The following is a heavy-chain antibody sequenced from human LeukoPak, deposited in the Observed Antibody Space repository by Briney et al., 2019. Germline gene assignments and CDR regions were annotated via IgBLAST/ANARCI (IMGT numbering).Heavy chain of an antibody. Sequence: GGSLRLSCAASGFTFSSYAMSWVRQAPGKGLEWVSAISGSGGSTYYADSVKGRFTTSRDNSKNTLYLQMNSLRAEDTDVYYCAKVGYDILTGYYSPFDYWGQGTLVTVSS. CDR2: ISGSGGST. D-gene: IGHD3-9*01. J-gene: IGHJ4*02. V-gene: IGHV3-23*01. CDR3: AKVGYDILTGYYSPFDY. CDR1: GFTFSSYA.